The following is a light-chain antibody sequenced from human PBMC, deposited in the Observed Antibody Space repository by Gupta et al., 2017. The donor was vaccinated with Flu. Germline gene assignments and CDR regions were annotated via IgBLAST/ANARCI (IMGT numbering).Light chain of an antibody. CDR2: NNN. V-gene: IGLV1-44*01. Sequence: QSVLTQSPSASGTPGQRVTISCSGSNSNIGSNTVNWYQQLPGTAPKLLIYNNNQRPSGVPDRFSGSKSGTSASLAIRGLQSEDEADYYCAAWDDSLNGDVFGTGTKVTVL. CDR1: NSNIGSNT. CDR3: AAWDDSLNGDV. J-gene: IGLJ1*01.